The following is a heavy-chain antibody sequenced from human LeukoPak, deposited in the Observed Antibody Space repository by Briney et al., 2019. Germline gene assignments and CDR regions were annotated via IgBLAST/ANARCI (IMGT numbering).Heavy chain of an antibody. Sequence: ASVKVSCKASGYTFTGYYMHWVRQAPGQGLEWMGRINPNSVGTSYAQAPQSRVPITRGKSISTAYMELSRLRSDDTAVYYCARSSYSSSIGYWGQGTLVRVSS. CDR1: GYTFTGYY. CDR3: ARSSYSSSIGY. V-gene: IGHV1-2*06. J-gene: IGHJ4*02. CDR2: INPNSVGT. D-gene: IGHD6-13*01.